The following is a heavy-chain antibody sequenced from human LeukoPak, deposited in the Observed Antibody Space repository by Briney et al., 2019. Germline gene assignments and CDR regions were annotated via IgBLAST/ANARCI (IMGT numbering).Heavy chain of an antibody. CDR2: ISSSSSTI. J-gene: IGHJ4*02. D-gene: IGHD4-17*01. CDR1: GFTFSAYD. CDR3: ARTYGDYVYFDY. V-gene: IGHV3-48*01. Sequence: PGGSLRPSCAASGFTFSAYDMNWVRQAPGKGLEWFSSISSSSSTIYYADSVKGRFTISRDNAKNSLYLQMNSLRAEDTAMYYCARTYGDYVYFDYWGQGTLVTVSS.